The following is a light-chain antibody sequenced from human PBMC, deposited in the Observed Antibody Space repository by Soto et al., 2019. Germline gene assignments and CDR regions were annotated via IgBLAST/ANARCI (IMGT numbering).Light chain of an antibody. Sequence: EIVMTQSPATLSVSPGERATLPCRASQSVSSNLAWYQQKAGQAPRLLIYGASTRATGIPARFSGGGSGTEFTLTISSLQSEDFAVYFCQQYNTWWTFGQGTKVEIK. J-gene: IGKJ1*01. CDR3: QQYNTWWT. CDR1: QSVSSN. CDR2: GAS. V-gene: IGKV3-15*01.